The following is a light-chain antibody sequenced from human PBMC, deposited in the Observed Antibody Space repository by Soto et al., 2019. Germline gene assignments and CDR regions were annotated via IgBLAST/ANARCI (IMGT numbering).Light chain of an antibody. V-gene: IGKV1-39*01. J-gene: IGKJ3*01. CDR2: AAS. CDR3: QQSYTTPFT. Sequence: DMQMTQSPSSLSASVGDRVTITCRTSQSIGNHLNWYQQKPGKAPKLLICAASSLQRGVPSRFSGSGSGTDFTLTITILQPEDFAIYYCQQSYTTPFTFGPGTKVHVK. CDR1: QSIGNH.